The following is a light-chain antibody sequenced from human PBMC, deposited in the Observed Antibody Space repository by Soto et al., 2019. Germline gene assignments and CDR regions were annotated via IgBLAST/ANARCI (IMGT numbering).Light chain of an antibody. V-gene: IGLV2-14*01. Sequence: QSVLTQPPSASGSPGQSVAISCTGTSSDVGGYNYVSWYQHYPGQVPKLLIYNVNHRPSGISNRFSGSRSGSTASLTISGLQVGDEADYFCSSSTTGSLYVFGTGTKVTVL. CDR1: SSDVGGYNY. CDR2: NVN. CDR3: SSSTTGSLYV. J-gene: IGLJ1*01.